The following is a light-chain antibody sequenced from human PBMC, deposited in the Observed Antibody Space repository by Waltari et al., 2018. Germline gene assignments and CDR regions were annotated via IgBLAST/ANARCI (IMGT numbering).Light chain of an antibody. CDR2: GAS. J-gene: IGKJ3*01. CDR1: QNIEIY. V-gene: IGKV1-39*01. CDR3: QQSHTSPFS. Sequence: DIQMTQSPSSLSASVGDRVIITCRASQNIEIYLSWYQQKPGKAPKLLISGASSLQGGVPSRFSGTGSGTNFTLTRSSLQAEDFGTYYCQQSHTSPFSFGPGTNVDLK.